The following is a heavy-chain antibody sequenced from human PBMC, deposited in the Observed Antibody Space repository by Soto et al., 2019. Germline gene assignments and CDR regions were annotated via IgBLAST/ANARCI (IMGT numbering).Heavy chain of an antibody. CDR2: INHSGST. V-gene: IGHV4-34*01. J-gene: IGHJ6*03. D-gene: IGHD2-15*01. CDR3: ARGGPPNSVVVVAATYYYYYMDV. CDR1: GGSFSGYY. Sequence: SETLSLTCAVYGGSFSGYYWSWIRQPPGKGLEWIGEINHSGSTNYNPSLKSRVTISVDTSKNQFSLKLSSVTAADTAVYYCARGGPPNSVVVVAATYYYYYMDVWGKGTTVTVSS.